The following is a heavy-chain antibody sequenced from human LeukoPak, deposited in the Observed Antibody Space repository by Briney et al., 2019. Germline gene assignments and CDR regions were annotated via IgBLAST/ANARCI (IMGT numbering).Heavy chain of an antibody. D-gene: IGHD3-22*01. Sequence: PSETLSLTCTVSGGSISSSSYYWGWIRQPPGKGLEWIGSTYYSGSTYYNPSLKSRVTISVDTSKNQFSLKLSSVTAADTAVYYCARHQLDYYDSSGYYYWGQGTLVTVSS. CDR2: TYYSGST. V-gene: IGHV4-39*01. J-gene: IGHJ4*02. CDR3: ARHQLDYYDSSGYYY. CDR1: GGSISSSSYY.